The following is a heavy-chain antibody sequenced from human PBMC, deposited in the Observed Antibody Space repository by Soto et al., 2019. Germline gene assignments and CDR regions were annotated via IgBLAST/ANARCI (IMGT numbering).Heavy chain of an antibody. Sequence: ASVKVSCKASGYTFTGYYMHWVRQAPGQGLEWMGWINPNTGGTNFAQNFQGWVTMTRDTSISTAYMELSRLRSDDTAVYYCAIAHNTGTTTGVGDYMDGWGKGTTVTVSS. V-gene: IGHV1-2*04. CDR1: GYTFTGYY. CDR3: AIAHNTGTTTGVGDYMDG. J-gene: IGHJ6*03. D-gene: IGHD4-17*01. CDR2: INPNTGGT.